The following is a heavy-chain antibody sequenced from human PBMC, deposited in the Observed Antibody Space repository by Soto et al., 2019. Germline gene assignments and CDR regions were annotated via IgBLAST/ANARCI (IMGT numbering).Heavy chain of an antibody. D-gene: IGHD3-16*02. CDR1: GGSFSGYY. V-gene: IGHV4-34*01. CDR3: ARGGDDYVLLSYRYRTAICY. CDR2: INHSGST. J-gene: IGHJ4*02. Sequence: QVQLQQWGAGLLKPSETLSLTCAVYGGSFSGYYWSWIRQPPGKGLEWIGDINHSGSTNYNPSLKSGVQIPVAPYKTQYYMRRSAVTAAHTAVDHCARGGDDYVLLSYRYRTAICYWGQGTLVTVSS.